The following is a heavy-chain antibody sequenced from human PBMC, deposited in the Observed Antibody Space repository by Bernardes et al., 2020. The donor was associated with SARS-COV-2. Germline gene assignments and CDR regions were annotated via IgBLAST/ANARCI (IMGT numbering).Heavy chain of an antibody. V-gene: IGHV4-31*03. J-gene: IGHJ5*02. CDR2: IYYSGST. CDR1: GGSISSGGYY. Sequence: SETLSLTCTVSGGSISSGGYYWSWIRQHPGKGLEWIGYIYYSGSTYYNPSLKSRVTISVDTSKNQFSLKLSSVTAADTAVYYCARDGSGIPFDPWGQGTLVTVSS. D-gene: IGHD3-10*01. CDR3: ARDGSGIPFDP.